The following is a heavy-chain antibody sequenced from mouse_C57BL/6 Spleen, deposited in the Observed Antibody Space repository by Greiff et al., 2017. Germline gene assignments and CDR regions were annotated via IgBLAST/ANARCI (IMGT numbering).Heavy chain of an antibody. V-gene: IGHV1-80*01. J-gene: IGHJ4*01. CDR2: IYPGDGDT. D-gene: IGHD2-2*01. CDR3: ARSYGYDRDAMDY. CDR1: GYAFSSYW. Sequence: QVQLKESGAELVKPGASVKISCKASGYAFSSYWMNWVKQRPGKGLEWIGQIYPGDGDTNYNGKFKGKATLTADKSSSTAYMQLSSLTSEDSAVYFCARSYGYDRDAMDYWGQGTSVTVSS.